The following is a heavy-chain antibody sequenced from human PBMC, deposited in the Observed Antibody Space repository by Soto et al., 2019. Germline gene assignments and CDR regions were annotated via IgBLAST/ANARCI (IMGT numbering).Heavy chain of an antibody. Sequence: GASVKVSCKASGVTLSSYAISWVRQAPGQGLEWMGGIIPIFGTANYAQKFQGRVTITADESTSTAYMELSSLRSEDTAVYYCARDRAYYYDSSGYSTNYYYYGMDVWGQGTTVTVSS. D-gene: IGHD3-22*01. V-gene: IGHV1-69*13. J-gene: IGHJ6*02. CDR2: IIPIFGTA. CDR3: ARDRAYYYDSSGYSTNYYYYGMDV. CDR1: GVTLSSYA.